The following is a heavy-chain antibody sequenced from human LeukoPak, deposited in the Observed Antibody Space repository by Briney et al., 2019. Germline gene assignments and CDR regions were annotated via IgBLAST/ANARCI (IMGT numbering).Heavy chain of an antibody. CDR2: INWNSNNI. Sequence: GGSLRLSCAASGFTFDDYAMHWVRQAPGKGLEWVSGINWNSNNIDYAASVKGRFTISGDNGKNSLYLQMNSLRAEDTALYYCAKASSGYYSAILGWGQGTLVTVSS. V-gene: IGHV3-9*01. J-gene: IGHJ4*02. CDR1: GFTFDDYA. CDR3: AKASSGYYSAILG. D-gene: IGHD3-22*01.